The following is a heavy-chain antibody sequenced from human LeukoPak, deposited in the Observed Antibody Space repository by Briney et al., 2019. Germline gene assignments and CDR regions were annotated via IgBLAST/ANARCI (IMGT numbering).Heavy chain of an antibody. Sequence: SETLSLTCTVSGGSISSCYWSWIRQPPGKGLEWIGYIYYSGSTNYNPSLTSRVTISVDTSKNQFSLKLSSVTAADTAVYYCARSPYSGSLFRRYYFDYWGQGTLVTVSS. J-gene: IGHJ4*02. CDR1: GGSISSCY. V-gene: IGHV4-59*01. CDR2: IYYSGST. D-gene: IGHD1-26*01. CDR3: ARSPYSGSLFRRYYFDY.